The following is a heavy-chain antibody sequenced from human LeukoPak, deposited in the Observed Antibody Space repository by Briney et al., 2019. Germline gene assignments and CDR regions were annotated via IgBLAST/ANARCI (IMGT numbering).Heavy chain of an antibody. CDR2: IILIFGTA. CDR3: ARGPYDSSGYPTAFDY. J-gene: IGHJ4*02. CDR1: GGTFSSYA. D-gene: IGHD3-22*01. V-gene: IGHV1-69*05. Sequence: ASVKVSCKXSGGTFSSYAISWVRQSPGQGLEWMGRIILIFGTANYAQEFQGRVTITTDESTSTAYMELSSLRSEDTAVYYCARGPYDSSGYPTAFDYWGQGTLVTVSS.